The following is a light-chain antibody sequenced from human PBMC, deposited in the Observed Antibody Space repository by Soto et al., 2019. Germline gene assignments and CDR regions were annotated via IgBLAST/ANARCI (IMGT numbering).Light chain of an antibody. J-gene: IGKJ2*01. V-gene: IGKV3-20*01. CDR1: QSVTDSY. CDR2: DAP. CDR3: QQYGSSPYA. Sequence: EIVLTQSPGTLSLSPGERATLSCRASQSVTDSYLAWYQHKPGQAPRLLIYDAPTRATAIPDRFSGGGSGTDFTLTISSLEPEDFAVYYCQQYGSSPYAFGQGTKLEI.